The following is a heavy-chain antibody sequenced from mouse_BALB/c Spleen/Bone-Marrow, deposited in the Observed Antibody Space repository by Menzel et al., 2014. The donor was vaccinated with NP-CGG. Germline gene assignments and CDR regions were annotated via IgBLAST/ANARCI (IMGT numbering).Heavy chain of an antibody. CDR1: GFTFTDYY. V-gene: IGHV7-3*02. CDR2: IRNKANGYTT. J-gene: IGHJ2*01. CDR3: ARDKGRVFFDY. Sequence: EVQLVESGGGLVQPGGSLRLSCATSGFTFTDYYMNWVRQPPGKALEWLGFIRNKANGYTTEYSASVKSRFTISRDNSQNILYLQINILRVDDSATYYCARDKGRVFFDYWGQGTTLTVSS.